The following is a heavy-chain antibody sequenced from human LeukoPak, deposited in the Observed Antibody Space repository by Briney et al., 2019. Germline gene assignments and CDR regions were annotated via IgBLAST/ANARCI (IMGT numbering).Heavy chain of an antibody. CDR2: ISSYKGNT. CDR1: GYTFNTYG. Sequence: ASVTVSCKASGYTFNTYGIIWVRQAPGHGLEWMGWISSYKGNTSYPAKVQGRITMTKDTSASTAYLELRSLRSDDTAVYYCARIACSSSSCTYSGRRRVRGGSLDPWGQGTLVTVSS. V-gene: IGHV1-18*01. D-gene: IGHD2-2*01. CDR3: ARIACSSSSCTYSGRRRVRGGSLDP. J-gene: IGHJ5*02.